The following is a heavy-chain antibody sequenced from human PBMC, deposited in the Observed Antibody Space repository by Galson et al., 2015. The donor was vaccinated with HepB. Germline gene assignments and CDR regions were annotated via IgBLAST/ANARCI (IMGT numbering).Heavy chain of an antibody. J-gene: IGHJ4*02. CDR1: GFTVSSNY. CDR2: IYSGGST. CDR3: ARDSQYSSGWYVFDY. Sequence: SLRLSCAASGFTVSSNYMSWVRQAPGKGLEWVSVIYSGGSTYYADSVKGRFTISRDNSKNTLYLQMNSLRAEDTAVYYCARDSQYSSGWYVFDYWGQGTLVTVSS. V-gene: IGHV3-53*01. D-gene: IGHD6-19*01.